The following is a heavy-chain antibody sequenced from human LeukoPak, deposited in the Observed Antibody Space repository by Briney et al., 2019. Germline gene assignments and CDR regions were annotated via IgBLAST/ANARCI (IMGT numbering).Heavy chain of an antibody. J-gene: IGHJ3*02. CDR3: ASSFWTPGAFDI. CDR1: GYTFTSYG. CDR2: TSAYNGNT. Sequence: ASVKVSCKASGYTFTSYGISWVRQAPGQGLEWMGWTSAYNGNTNYAQKLQGRVTMTTDTSTSTAYMELRSLRSDDTAVYYCASSFWTPGAFDIWGQGTMVTVSS. D-gene: IGHD3/OR15-3a*01. V-gene: IGHV1-18*01.